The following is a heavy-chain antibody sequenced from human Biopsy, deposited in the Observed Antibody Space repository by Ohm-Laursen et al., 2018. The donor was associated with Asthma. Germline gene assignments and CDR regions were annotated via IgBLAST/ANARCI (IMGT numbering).Heavy chain of an antibody. V-gene: IGHV3-11*01. D-gene: IGHD2-8*01. J-gene: IGHJ4*02. CDR1: GFTFSHYN. CDR3: AREVKMAY. CDR2: IGSRITDAI. Sequence: SLRLSCAASGFTFSHYNMNWVRQTPGRGLEWISYIGSRITDAIYYADSVKGRFTISRDNAKNSVFLQMNSLRAEDTGVYYCAREVKMAYWGRGTLVTVSS.